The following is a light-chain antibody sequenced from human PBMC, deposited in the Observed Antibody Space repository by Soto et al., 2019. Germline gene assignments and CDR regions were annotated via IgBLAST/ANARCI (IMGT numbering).Light chain of an antibody. CDR2: EVN. V-gene: IGLV2-14*01. CDR1: SSDIGAYDY. J-gene: IGLJ1*01. Sequence: QSALTKPASLSGSPGQSITISCTGTSSDIGAYDYVSWFQQHPGKAPKLMISEVNNRPSGVSNRFSGSKSGNTAYLTISGLQVEDEAEYFCLSFTTTSTHVFGTGTKVTVL. CDR3: LSFTTTSTHV.